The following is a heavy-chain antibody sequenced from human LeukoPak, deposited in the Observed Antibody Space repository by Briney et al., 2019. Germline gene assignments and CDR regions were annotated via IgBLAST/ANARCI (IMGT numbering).Heavy chain of an antibody. D-gene: IGHD4-11*01. Sequence: PGGSLRLSCAASGFTVSSNYMSWVRQAPGKGLGWVSVIYSGGSTYYADSVKGRFTISRDNSKNTLYLQMNSLRAEDTAVYYCAREPHSNYYYYGMDVWGQGTTVTVSS. V-gene: IGHV3-66*01. CDR3: AREPHSNYYYYGMDV. CDR2: IYSGGST. J-gene: IGHJ6*02. CDR1: GFTVSSNY.